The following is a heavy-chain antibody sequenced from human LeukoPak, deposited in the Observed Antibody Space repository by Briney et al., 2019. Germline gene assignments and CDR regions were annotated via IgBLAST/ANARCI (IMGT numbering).Heavy chain of an antibody. CDR3: ARGWRRLPRGYYMDV. CDR1: GYTFTGYY. Sequence: ASVKVSCKASGYTFTGYYMHWVRQAPGQGLEWMGWINPNSGGTNYAQKFQGRVTMTRDTSISTAYMELSRLRSDDTAVYYCARGWRRLPRGYYMDVWGKGTTVTVSS. V-gene: IGHV1-2*02. J-gene: IGHJ6*03. D-gene: IGHD6-25*01. CDR2: INPNSGGT.